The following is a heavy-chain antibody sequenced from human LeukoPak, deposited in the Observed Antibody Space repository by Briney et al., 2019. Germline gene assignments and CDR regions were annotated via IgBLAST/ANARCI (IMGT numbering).Heavy chain of an antibody. J-gene: IGHJ3*02. V-gene: IGHV3-30*03. D-gene: IGHD6-6*01. CDR2: ISSDGSNK. CDR3: ARARGPYSSSSDDAFDI. CDR1: GFTFSSYG. Sequence: GGSLRLSCAASGFTFSSYGMHWVRQAPGKGLEWVAVISSDGSNKYYADSVKGRFTISRDNSKNTLYLQMNSLRAEDTAVYYCARARGPYSSSSDDAFDIWGQGTMVTVSS.